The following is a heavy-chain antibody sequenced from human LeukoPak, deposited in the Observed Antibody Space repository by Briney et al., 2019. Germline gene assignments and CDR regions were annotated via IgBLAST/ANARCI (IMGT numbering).Heavy chain of an antibody. CDR2: ISAYNGNT. CDR3: AADQPVYGSGSYEN. Sequence: GASVKVSCKASGYTFTSYGISWVRQAPGQGLEWMGWISAYNGNTNYAQKLQGRVTMTTDTSTSTAYMELSSLRSEDTAVYYCAADQPVYGSGSYENWGQGTLVTVSS. D-gene: IGHD3-10*01. V-gene: IGHV1-18*01. CDR1: GYTFTSYG. J-gene: IGHJ4*02.